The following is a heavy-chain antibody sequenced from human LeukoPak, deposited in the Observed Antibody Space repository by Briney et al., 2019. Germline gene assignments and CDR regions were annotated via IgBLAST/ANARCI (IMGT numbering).Heavy chain of an antibody. CDR3: ARVPSGGSRRDGYNRRLVTPGAPFDY. Sequence: ASVKVSCKASGYTFTGYYMHWVRQAPGQGLEWMGWINPNSGGTNYAQKFQGRVTMTRDTSISTAYMELSRLRSDDTAVYYCARVPSGGSRRDGYNRRLVTPGAPFDYWGQGALVTVSS. CDR1: GYTFTGYY. CDR2: INPNSGGT. D-gene: IGHD5-24*01. V-gene: IGHV1-2*02. J-gene: IGHJ4*02.